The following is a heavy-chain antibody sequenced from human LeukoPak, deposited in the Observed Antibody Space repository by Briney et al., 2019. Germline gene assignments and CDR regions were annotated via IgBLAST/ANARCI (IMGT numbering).Heavy chain of an antibody. V-gene: IGHV3-21*04. CDR1: GFTFSSYS. CDR2: ISSSGSAI. J-gene: IGHJ4*02. Sequence: GGSLRLSCAASGFTFSSYSMNWVRQAPGKGLEWVSSISSSGSAIYYTDSVKGRFTISRDNAKNSLYLQMNSLRAEDTAVYYCARAQNREEGFGELFLNYWGQGTLVTVSS. D-gene: IGHD3-10*01. CDR3: ARAQNREEGFGELFLNY.